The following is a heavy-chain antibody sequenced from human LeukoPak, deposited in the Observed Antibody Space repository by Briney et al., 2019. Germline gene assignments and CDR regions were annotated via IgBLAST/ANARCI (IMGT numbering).Heavy chain of an antibody. CDR3: ANDFDH. CDR1: GFTFNNYA. V-gene: IGHV3-23*01. J-gene: IGHJ4*02. Sequence: GGSLRLSCAASGFTFNNYAMSWVRQAPGRGLEWVSTISGSDDNTYYADSVKGRFTISRDISKNTLYLQMNSLRADDTAVYYCANDFDHWGQGTLVTVSS. CDR2: ISGSDDNT.